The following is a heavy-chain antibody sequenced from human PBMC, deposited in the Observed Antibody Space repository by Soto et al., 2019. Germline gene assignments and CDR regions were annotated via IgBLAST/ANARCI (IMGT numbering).Heavy chain of an antibody. CDR1: GGTFSSYA. D-gene: IGHD5-12*01. V-gene: IGHV1-69*12. CDR3: AGGGEGWLQSRPVDY. CDR2: IIPIFGTA. J-gene: IGHJ4*02. Sequence: QVQLVQSGAEVKKPGSSVKVSCKASGGTFSSYAISWVRQAPGQGLEWMGGIIPIFGTANYAQKFQGRVTVTADESPGTAYMELGSLRCEDTAVYYCAGGGEGWLQSRPVDYWGQGTLVTVSS.